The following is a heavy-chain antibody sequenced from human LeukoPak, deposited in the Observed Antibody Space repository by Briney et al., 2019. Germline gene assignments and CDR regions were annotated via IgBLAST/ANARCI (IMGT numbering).Heavy chain of an antibody. J-gene: IGHJ5*02. V-gene: IGHV3-74*01. Sequence: PGGSLRLSCAASGFTFSSYWMHWVRQAPGEGLVWVSRINSDGSSTSYADSVKGRFTISRDNAKNSLYLQMNSLRAEDTAVYYCARDDCSSISCYHNWFDPWGQGTLVTVSS. CDR2: INSDGSST. CDR1: GFTFSSYW. CDR3: ARDDCSSISCYHNWFDP. D-gene: IGHD2-2*01.